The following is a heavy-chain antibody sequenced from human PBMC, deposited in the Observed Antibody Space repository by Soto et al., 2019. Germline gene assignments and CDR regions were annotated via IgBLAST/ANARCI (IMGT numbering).Heavy chain of an antibody. CDR2: INASNVTT. D-gene: IGHD3-22*01. J-gene: IGHJ4*02. CDR1: GGTFSSYA. V-gene: IGHV1-69*05. CDR3: ARDYYDSSGYYLGFPDY. Sequence: SVKVSCKASGGTFSSYAISWVRQAPGQGLEWMGGINASNVTTNYSQKFQGRVTITRDTSASTAYMELSSLRSEDTAVYYCARDYYDSSGYYLGFPDYWGQGTLVTVSS.